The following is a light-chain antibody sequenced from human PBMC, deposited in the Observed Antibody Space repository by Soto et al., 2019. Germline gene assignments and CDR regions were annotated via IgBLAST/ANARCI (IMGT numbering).Light chain of an antibody. J-gene: IGKJ1*01. CDR1: QSISTS. Sequence: DIQMTQSPSTLSASVGDRVTITCRASQSISTSLAWYQQRPGKAPNLLIYKASSLESGVPSRFSGSGSGTEFTLTISGVQPDDFATYYCQQYNYYWTFGQGTKVEIK. CDR3: QQYNYYWT. V-gene: IGKV1-5*03. CDR2: KAS.